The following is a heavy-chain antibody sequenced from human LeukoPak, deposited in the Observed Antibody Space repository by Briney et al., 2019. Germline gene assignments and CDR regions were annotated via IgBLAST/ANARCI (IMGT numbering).Heavy chain of an antibody. V-gene: IGHV1-69*01. J-gene: IGHJ1*01. D-gene: IGHD6-13*01. CDR3: ASPTPATGHGSFQH. Sequence: SVNVSCTASGDTFSNYAISWVRQAPGQGLEWMGGIIPKFGTANYAQKFQDRVTITADASTSTAYMELSSLRSEDTAVYYCASPTPATGHGSFQHWGQGTLVTVSS. CDR1: GDTFSNYA. CDR2: IIPKFGTA.